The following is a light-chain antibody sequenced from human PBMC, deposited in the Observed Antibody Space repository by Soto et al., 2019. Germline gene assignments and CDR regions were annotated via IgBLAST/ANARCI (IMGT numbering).Light chain of an antibody. Sequence: EIVLTQSPGTLSLSPGERVTLSCRASQSVSGSYLAWYQQKPGQAPRLLINGASSRATGIPDRFSGSGSGTDFTLTISRLEPEDFAVYYCQQYGSPPSLTFGGGTNVEIK. J-gene: IGKJ4*01. CDR1: QSVSGSY. CDR3: QQYGSPPSLT. V-gene: IGKV3-20*01. CDR2: GAS.